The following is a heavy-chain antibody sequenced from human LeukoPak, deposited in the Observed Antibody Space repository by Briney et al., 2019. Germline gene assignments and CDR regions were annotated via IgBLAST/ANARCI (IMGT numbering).Heavy chain of an antibody. J-gene: IGHJ4*02. Sequence: LTGGTLRLYCAASDFTFSAYWMHWVRQAPGKGLVWVSCIRGDGRMTKYADSVKGRVTISRDNVKNTLDLQMNSLRLEDTAVYYCARENLAAAADYWGQGTVVTVSS. CDR1: DFTFSAYW. CDR2: IRGDGRMT. D-gene: IGHD6-25*01. CDR3: ARENLAAAADY. V-gene: IGHV3-74*03.